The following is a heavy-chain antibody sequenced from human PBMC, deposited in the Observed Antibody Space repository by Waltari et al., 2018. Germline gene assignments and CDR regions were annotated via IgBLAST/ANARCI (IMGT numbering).Heavy chain of an antibody. CDR1: GITFSRYW. V-gene: IGHV3-74*01. D-gene: IGHD3-22*01. CDR2: INSDGRST. J-gene: IGHJ4*02. Sequence: EVQLVESGGGLVQPGGSLRLSCAASGITFSRYWMHWVRQAPGKGLVWVQRINSDGRSTSYADSVKGRFTISRDNAKNTLYLQMNSLRAEDTAVYYCATCYYYDSSGNYYVSDYWGQGTLVTVSS. CDR3: ATCYYYDSSGNYYVSDY.